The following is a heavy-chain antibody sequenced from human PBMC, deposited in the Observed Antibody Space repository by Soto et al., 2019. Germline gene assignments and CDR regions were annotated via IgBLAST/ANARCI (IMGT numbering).Heavy chain of an antibody. CDR3: ARGGSSGRYYYGTDV. CDR1: GFTFSSHE. CDR2: ISSSGSTI. Sequence: WGSLRLSCAASGFTFSSHEMNWVRQAPGKGLEWVSYISSSGSTIYYADSVKGRFTISRDNAKNSLYLQMNSLRAEDTAVYYCARGGSSGRYYYGTDVWGNGNTVTVSA. V-gene: IGHV3-48*03. D-gene: IGHD6-19*01. J-gene: IGHJ6*04.